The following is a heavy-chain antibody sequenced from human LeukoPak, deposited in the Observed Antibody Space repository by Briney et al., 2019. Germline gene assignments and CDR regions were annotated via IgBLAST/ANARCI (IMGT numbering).Heavy chain of an antibody. J-gene: IGHJ4*02. CDR1: GGSISSYY. CDR3: ARRITAASTYYFDY. CDR2: IYYSGST. Sequence: PSETLSLTCTVSGGSISSYYWSWIRQPPGKGLEWIGYIYYSGSTNYNPSLKSRVTISVDTSKNQFSLKLSSVTAADTAVYYCARRITAASTYYFDYWGQGTLVPVSS. D-gene: IGHD6-25*01. V-gene: IGHV4-59*01.